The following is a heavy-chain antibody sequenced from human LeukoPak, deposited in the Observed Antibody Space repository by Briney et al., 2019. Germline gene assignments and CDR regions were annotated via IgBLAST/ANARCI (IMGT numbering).Heavy chain of an antibody. CDR3: ARAPAGRGYYYYYGMDV. CDR2: IYYSGST. V-gene: IGHV4-59*01. D-gene: IGHD2-2*01. J-gene: IGHJ6*02. Sequence: SETPSLTCTVSGGSISSYYWSWIRQPPGKGLEWIGYIYYSGSTNYNPSLKSRVTISVDTSKNQFSLKLSSVTAADTAVYYCARAPAGRGYYYYYGMDVWGQGTTVTVSS. CDR1: GGSISSYY.